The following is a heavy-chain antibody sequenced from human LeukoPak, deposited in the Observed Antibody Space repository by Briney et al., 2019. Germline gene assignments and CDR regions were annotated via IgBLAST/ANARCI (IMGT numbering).Heavy chain of an antibody. D-gene: IGHD3-9*01. CDR2: IYYSGST. J-gene: IGHJ5*02. Sequence: SETLSLTCTVSGGSISSSSYYWGWIRQPPGKGLEWIGSIYYSGSTYYNPSLKSRVTISVDTSKNQFSLKPSSVTAADTAVYYCARAVWDILTGYPLNWFDPWGQGTLVTVSS. CDR1: GGSISSSSYY. CDR3: ARAVWDILTGYPLNWFDP. V-gene: IGHV4-39*01.